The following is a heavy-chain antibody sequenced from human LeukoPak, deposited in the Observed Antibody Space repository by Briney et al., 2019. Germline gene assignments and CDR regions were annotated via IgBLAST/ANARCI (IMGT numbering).Heavy chain of an antibody. CDR1: AYSISSGYY. CDR3: AREGVGATGY. CDR2: IYHSGST. D-gene: IGHD1-26*01. Sequence: SETLSLTCTVSAYSISSGYYWGWIRQPPGKGLEWIGSIYHSGSTYYNPSLKSRVTISVDTSKNQFSLKLSSVTAADTAVYYCAREGVGATGYWGQGTLVTVSS. V-gene: IGHV4-38-2*02. J-gene: IGHJ4*02.